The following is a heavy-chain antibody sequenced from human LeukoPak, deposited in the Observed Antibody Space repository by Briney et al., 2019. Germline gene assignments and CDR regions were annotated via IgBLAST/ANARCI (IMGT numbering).Heavy chain of an antibody. CDR3: AREEEAGYVWGSYRYGPGKHMSTDY. V-gene: IGHV3-30-3*01. CDR2: ISYDGSNK. Sequence: AGSLTLSCAASGFTFSSYAMHWVRQAPGKGLEWVAVISYDGSNKYYADSVKGRFTISRDNSKNTLYLQMNSLRAEDTAVYYCAREEEAGYVWGSYRYGPGKHMSTDYWRQGPLVTVSS. J-gene: IGHJ4*02. CDR1: GFTFSSYA. D-gene: IGHD3-16*02.